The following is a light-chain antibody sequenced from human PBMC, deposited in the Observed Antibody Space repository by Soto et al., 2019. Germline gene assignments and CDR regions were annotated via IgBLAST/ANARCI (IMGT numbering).Light chain of an antibody. V-gene: IGKV1-5*03. CDR3: QQYNSYSPFV. J-gene: IGKJ3*01. Sequence: DIPMTQSPSTLSASVGDRVTITCRASQSIRSWLVWYQQKPGKAPELLIYKASRLETGVPPRFSGSGSGTEFTLTISSLQPDDFPPYHCQQYNSYSPFVFGPGPNVHI. CDR1: QSIRSW. CDR2: KAS.